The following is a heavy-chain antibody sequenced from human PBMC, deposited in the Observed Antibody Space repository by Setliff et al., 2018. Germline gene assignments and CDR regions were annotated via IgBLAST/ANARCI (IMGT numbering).Heavy chain of an antibody. CDR3: AKGNLGYCSGGICYPFDY. J-gene: IGHJ4*02. D-gene: IGHD2-15*01. CDR2: ITGNGGST. Sequence: GGSLRLSCAASGFTFSSYAMSWVHQAPGKGLEWVSAITGNGGSTYYADSVKGRFTISRDNSKNSLYLEMYSLRAEDTAVYYCAKGNLGYCSGGICYPFDYWGQGSLVTVSS. V-gene: IGHV3-23*01. CDR1: GFTFSSYA.